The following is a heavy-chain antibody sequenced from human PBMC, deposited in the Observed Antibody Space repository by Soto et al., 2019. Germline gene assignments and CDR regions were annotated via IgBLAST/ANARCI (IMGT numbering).Heavy chain of an antibody. CDR2: ISGSGGST. CDR1: GFTFSSYA. CDR3: AKGFGGCSSTSCYERWYFDL. D-gene: IGHD2-2*01. J-gene: IGHJ2*01. V-gene: IGHV3-23*01. Sequence: GGSLRLSCAASGFTFSSYAMSWVRQAPGKGLEWVSAISGSGGSTYYADSVKGRFTISRDNSRNTLYLQMNSLRAEDTAVYYFAKGFGGCSSTSCYERWYFDLWGRGTLVTVSS.